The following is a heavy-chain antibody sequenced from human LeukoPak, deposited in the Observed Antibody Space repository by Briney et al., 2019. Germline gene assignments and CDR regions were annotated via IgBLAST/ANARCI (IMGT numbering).Heavy chain of an antibody. CDR1: GFTFSSYW. CDR2: IKQDGSEK. V-gene: IGHV3-7*03. J-gene: IGHJ3*02. Sequence: PGGSLRLSCAASGFTFSSYWMSWVRQAPGKGLEWVANIKQDGSEKYYVDSVKGRFTISRDNSKNSLYLQMNSLRAEDTALYYCANGRLGELSPAFDIWGQGTMVTVSS. CDR3: ANGRLGELSPAFDI. D-gene: IGHD3-16*02.